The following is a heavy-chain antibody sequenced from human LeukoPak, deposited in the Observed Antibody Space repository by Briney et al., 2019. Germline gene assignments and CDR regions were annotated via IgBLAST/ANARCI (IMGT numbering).Heavy chain of an antibody. Sequence: SGPALVKPTQTLTLTCTFSGFSLSASGMCVTWIRQPPGKALEWLARIAWDDYKYYSASLKTRLTISKDTSKNQVVLTMTNMDPVDTATYYCARTITTTVAFDYWGQGILVTVSS. V-gene: IGHV2-70*11. CDR3: ARTITTTVAFDY. CDR1: GFSLSASGMC. CDR2: IAWDDYK. J-gene: IGHJ4*02. D-gene: IGHD4-11*01.